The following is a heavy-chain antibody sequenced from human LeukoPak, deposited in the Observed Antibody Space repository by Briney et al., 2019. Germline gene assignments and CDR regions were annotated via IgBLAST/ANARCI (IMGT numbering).Heavy chain of an antibody. V-gene: IGHV4-59*01. CDR2: IYHSGSS. D-gene: IGHD5-18*01. CDR1: GGAISIYY. CDR3: ARERGRSYGSVPYYYFYMDV. Sequence: PSETLSLTCSVSGGAISIYYWSWIRQPPGKGLEWIGYIYHSGSSHYNPSLKSRVTISVDTSKTQFSLKLSSVTAADTAVYYCARERGRSYGSVPYYYFYMDVWGKGTTVTVSS. J-gene: IGHJ6*03.